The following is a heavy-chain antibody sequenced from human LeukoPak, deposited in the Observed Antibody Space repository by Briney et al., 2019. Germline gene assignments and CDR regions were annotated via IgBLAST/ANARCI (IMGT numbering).Heavy chain of an antibody. CDR2: MNPNSGNT. D-gene: IGHD6-19*01. CDR1: GYTFTSYA. J-gene: IGHJ4*02. Sequence: ASVKVSCKASGYTFTSYAMHWVRQAPGQRLEWMGWMNPNSGNTGYAQKFQGRVTMTRNTSISTAYMELSSLRSEDTAVYYCARVPRYSSGRRGSFDYWGQGTLVTVSS. V-gene: IGHV1-8*02. CDR3: ARVPRYSSGRRGSFDY.